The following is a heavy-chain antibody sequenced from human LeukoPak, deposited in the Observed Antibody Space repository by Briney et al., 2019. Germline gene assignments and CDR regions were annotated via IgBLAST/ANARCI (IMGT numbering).Heavy chain of an antibody. CDR3: AKASMNAYYYYMDV. D-gene: IGHD2/OR15-2a*01. Sequence: PGGSLRLSCAASGFTFSSYGMHWVRQAPGKGLEWVAFIRYDGSNKYYADSVKGRFTISRDNSKNTLYLQMNSLRAEDTAVYYCAKASMNAYYYYMDVWGKGTTVTISS. CDR2: IRYDGSNK. V-gene: IGHV3-30*02. J-gene: IGHJ6*03. CDR1: GFTFSSYG.